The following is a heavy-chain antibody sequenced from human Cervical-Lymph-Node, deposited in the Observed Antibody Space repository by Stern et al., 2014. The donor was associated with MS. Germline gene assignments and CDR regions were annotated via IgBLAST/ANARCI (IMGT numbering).Heavy chain of an antibody. CDR1: GFSFSNIW. V-gene: IGHV3-15*01. Sequence: VQLVESGGGLVKPGGSLRVSCIASGFSFSNIWMSWVRQAPGKGLEWIDRNRSINDGGITDYAQPVKDRFTISRDDSRNTVYLQLNGLKTEDAAVYFCATGAPSGTFFDYWGPGTPVTVSS. CDR3: ATGAPSGTFFDY. J-gene: IGHJ4*02. D-gene: IGHD1-26*01. CDR2: NRSINDGGIT.